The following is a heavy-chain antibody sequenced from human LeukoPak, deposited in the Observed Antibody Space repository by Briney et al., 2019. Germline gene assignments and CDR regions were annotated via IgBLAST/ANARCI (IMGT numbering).Heavy chain of an antibody. D-gene: IGHD6-13*01. CDR3: ARLPSSINYNHVDV. J-gene: IGHJ6*03. Sequence: PSETLSLTCSVSGGSISSSGSYWGWIRQPPGKGLEWIGSIYYSGHTNYNPSLESRVTIFLDTSKNRFSLDLRSVSAADTAVYYCARLPSSINYNHVDVWGKGTTVTVSS. CDR1: GGSISSSGSY. V-gene: IGHV4-39*01. CDR2: IYYSGHT.